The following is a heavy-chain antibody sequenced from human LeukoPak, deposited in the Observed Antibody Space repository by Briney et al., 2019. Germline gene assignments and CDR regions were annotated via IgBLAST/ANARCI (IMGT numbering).Heavy chain of an antibody. D-gene: IGHD1-1*01. CDR2: IDPAGGGI. CDR3: ARDPENGALDI. CDR1: GFIFRSSW. J-gene: IGHJ3*02. Sequence: GRSLRLSCAASGFIFRSSWMSWVRQAPGKGLEWVADIDPAGGGIVYVDSVKGRFTISRGNAKSSVYLQMSGLRAEDSAAYYCARDPENGALDIWGQGTMVTVSS. V-gene: IGHV3-7*01.